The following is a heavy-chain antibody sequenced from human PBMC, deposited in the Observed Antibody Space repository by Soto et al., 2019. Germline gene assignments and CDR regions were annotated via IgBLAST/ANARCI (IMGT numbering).Heavy chain of an antibody. D-gene: IGHD6-6*01. CDR1: GFAFSSHP. J-gene: IGHJ3*02. CDR2: ISDSGGLT. CDR3: ARRAFGSSRSFDI. V-gene: IGHV3-23*01. Sequence: GGSLRLSCAASGFAFSSHPMSWVRQAPERGLEWVSGISDSGGLTYNADSVKGRFTISRDNSKNTLYLQMNSLRAEDTALYYCARRAFGSSRSFDIWGQGTMVTLSS.